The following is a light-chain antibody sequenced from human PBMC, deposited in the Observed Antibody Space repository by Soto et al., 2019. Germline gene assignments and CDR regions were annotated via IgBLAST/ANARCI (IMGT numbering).Light chain of an antibody. CDR1: SSDVGDYDY. CDR3: SSYTFAGTLV. J-gene: IGLJ2*01. Sequence: QSALTQPASVSGSPGQSITMSCSGTSSDVGDYDYVSWYQQHPGKVPKLILYEVNNRPSGVSSRFSGSKSGNTASLTISGLQAEDEADYYCSSYTFAGTLVFGGGTKVTVL. V-gene: IGLV2-14*01. CDR2: EVN.